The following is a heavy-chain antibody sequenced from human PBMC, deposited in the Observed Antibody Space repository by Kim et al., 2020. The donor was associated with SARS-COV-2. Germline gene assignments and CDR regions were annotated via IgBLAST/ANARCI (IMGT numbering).Heavy chain of an antibody. Sequence: AQKLQGGVTMTTDTSTSTAYMELRSLRSDDTAVYYCARAGVVVITGDWFDPWGQGTLVTVSS. CDR3: ARAGVVVITGDWFDP. J-gene: IGHJ5*02. D-gene: IGHD3-22*01. V-gene: IGHV1-18*01.